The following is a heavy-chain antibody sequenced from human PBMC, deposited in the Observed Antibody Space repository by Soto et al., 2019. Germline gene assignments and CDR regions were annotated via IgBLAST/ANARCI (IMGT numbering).Heavy chain of an antibody. CDR3: AKDRRTTRLIPPQNDY. CDR2: ITSSGGDT. J-gene: IGHJ4*02. V-gene: IGHV3-23*01. CDR1: GFTFSTYT. Sequence: GGSLRLSCAASGFTFSTYTMTWVRQSPGKGLEWVSGITSSGGDTYYADSVEGRFTISRDNSKSTLYLQMNSLRAEDTAVYYCAKDRRTTRLIPPQNDYWGQGTLVTVSS. D-gene: IGHD4-17*01.